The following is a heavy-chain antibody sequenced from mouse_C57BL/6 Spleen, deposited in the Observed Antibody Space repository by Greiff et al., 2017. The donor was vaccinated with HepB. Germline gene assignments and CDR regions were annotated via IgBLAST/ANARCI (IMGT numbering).Heavy chain of an antibody. V-gene: IGHV1-82*01. Sequence: VQLQQSGPELVKPGASVKISCKASGYAFSSSWMNWVKQRPGKGLEWIGRIYPGDGDTNYNGKFKGKATLTADKSSSTAYMQLSSLTSEDSAVYFCARRRCYGSSIDYWGQGTTLTVSS. CDR3: ARRRCYGSSIDY. J-gene: IGHJ2*01. CDR1: GYAFSSSW. CDR2: IYPGDGDT. D-gene: IGHD1-1*01.